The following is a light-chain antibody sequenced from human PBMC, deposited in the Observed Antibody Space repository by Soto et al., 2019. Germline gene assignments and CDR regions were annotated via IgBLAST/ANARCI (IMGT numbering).Light chain of an antibody. Sequence: EIVMTQSPATLSVSPGERATLSCRASQSVSSNLAWYQQKPGQAPRLIIYGASTRATGVPARFSGSGSGTEFTLTITSLQSEDFAVYYCQQYSNWPQWKFGQRTKVDIK. V-gene: IGKV3-15*01. J-gene: IGKJ1*01. CDR3: QQYSNWPQWK. CDR1: QSVSSN. CDR2: GAS.